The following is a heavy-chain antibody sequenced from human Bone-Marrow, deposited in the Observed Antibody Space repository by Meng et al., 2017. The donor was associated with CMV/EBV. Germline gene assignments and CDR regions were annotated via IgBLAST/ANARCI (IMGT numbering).Heavy chain of an antibody. CDR1: GFTFSSYG. CDR3: AKVPNRTGTKVDPRLPDY. CDR2: IRYDGSNK. D-gene: IGHD1-7*01. J-gene: IGHJ4*02. Sequence: GESLKISCAASGFTFSSYGTHWVRQAPGKGLEWVAFIRYDGSNKYYADSVKGRFTISRDNSKNTLYLQMNSLRAEDTAVYYCAKVPNRTGTKVDPRLPDYWGQGTLVTGSS. V-gene: IGHV3-30*02.